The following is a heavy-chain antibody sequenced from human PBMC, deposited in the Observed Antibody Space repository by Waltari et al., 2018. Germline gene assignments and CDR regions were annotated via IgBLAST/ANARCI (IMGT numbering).Heavy chain of an antibody. CDR3: ARYGRIAAAGTLFDY. Sequence: QVQLQESGPGLVKPSETLSLTCAVSGYSLSSGYYWGWIPQPPGKGLEWIGSIYHSGSTYYNPSLKSRVTISVDTSKNQFSLKLSSVTAADTAVYYCARYGRIAAAGTLFDYWGQGTLVTVSS. J-gene: IGHJ4*02. D-gene: IGHD6-13*01. CDR2: IYHSGST. CDR1: GYSLSSGYY. V-gene: IGHV4-38-2*01.